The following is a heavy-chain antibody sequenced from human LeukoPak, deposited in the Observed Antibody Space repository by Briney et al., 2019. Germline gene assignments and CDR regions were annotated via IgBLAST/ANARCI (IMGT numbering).Heavy chain of an antibody. Sequence: SDSLSLTCNVSGYSISSYYWNWVRQPPGQGLEWIGYIDYSGSTNNIPAIKSRVTISVNTSMNQFSRKLSSETAADTAVYYCASLSGAMVRGVSYFDYWGQGTLVTVSS. CDR2: IDYSGST. J-gene: IGHJ4*02. V-gene: IGHV4-59*01. CDR3: ASLSGAMVRGVSYFDY. D-gene: IGHD3-10*01. CDR1: GYSISSYY.